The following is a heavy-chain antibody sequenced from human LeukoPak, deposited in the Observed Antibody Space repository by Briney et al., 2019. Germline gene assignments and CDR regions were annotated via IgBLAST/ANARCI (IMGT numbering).Heavy chain of an antibody. CDR1: GFTFSSYE. V-gene: IGHV3-48*03. CDR3: ARGFSPYYYDSSGYSDY. D-gene: IGHD3-22*01. J-gene: IGHJ4*02. CDR2: ISSSGSTI. Sequence: GGSLRLSCAASGFTFSSYETNWVRQAPGKGLEWVSYISSSGSTIYYADSVKGRFTISRDNAKNSLYLQMNSLRAEDTAVYYCARGFSPYYYDSSGYSDYWGQGTLVTVSS.